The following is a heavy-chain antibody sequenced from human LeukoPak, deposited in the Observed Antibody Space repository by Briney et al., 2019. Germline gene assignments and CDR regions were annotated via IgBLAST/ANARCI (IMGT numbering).Heavy chain of an antibody. CDR2: ISYDGSNK. J-gene: IGHJ4*02. D-gene: IGHD3-3*01. CDR3: AKDGLQFSEWLPPLGY. Sequence: GGSLRLSCAASGFTFSSYGMHWVRQAPGKGLEWVAVISYDGSNKYYADSVKGRFTISRDITKNTLYLQMNSLRAEDTAVYYCAKDGLQFSEWLPPLGYWGQGTLVTVSS. CDR1: GFTFSSYG. V-gene: IGHV3-30*18.